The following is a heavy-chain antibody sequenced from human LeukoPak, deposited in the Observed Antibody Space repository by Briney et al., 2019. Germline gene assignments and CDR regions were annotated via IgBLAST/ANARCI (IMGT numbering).Heavy chain of an antibody. CDR2: IYPDDSDT. CDR1: GYIFTSYW. D-gene: IGHD2-8*01. J-gene: IGHJ6*03. CDR3: ARLAFCTNAVCFSNYYYSMDV. V-gene: IGHV5-51*01. Sequence: GXSLQISCKGSGYIFTSYWIGWVRQLPGKGLEWMGIIYPDDSDTKYSPSFQGQVTISADKSISTAYLQWSSLKASDTAMYYCARLAFCTNAVCFSNYYYSMDVWGRGTTVPSP.